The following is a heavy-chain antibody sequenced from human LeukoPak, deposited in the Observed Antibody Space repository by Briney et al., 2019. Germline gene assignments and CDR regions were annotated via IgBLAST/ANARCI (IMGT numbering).Heavy chain of an antibody. CDR1: GFTFSSYS. CDR3: ARDRSLGYCSGGSCSLGYDAFDI. CDR2: ISSSSSYI. Sequence: GGSLRLSCAASGFTFSSYSMNWVRQAPGKGLEWVSSISSSSSYIYYADSVKGRFTISRDNAKNSLYLQMNSLRAEDTAVYYCARDRSLGYCSGGSCSLGYDAFDIWGQGTMVTVSS. V-gene: IGHV3-21*01. D-gene: IGHD2-15*01. J-gene: IGHJ3*02.